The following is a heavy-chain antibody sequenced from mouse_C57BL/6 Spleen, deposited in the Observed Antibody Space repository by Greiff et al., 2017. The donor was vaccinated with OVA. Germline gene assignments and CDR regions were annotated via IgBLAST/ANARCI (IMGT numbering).Heavy chain of an antibody. Sequence: VQLQQSGAELVRPGASVKLSCTASGFNIKDYYMHWVKQRPEQGLEWIGRIDPEDGDTEYAPKFQGKATMTADTSSNTAYLQLSSLTSEDTAVYYCTTIFITTVVAPAMDYWGQGTSVTVSS. CDR1: GFNIKDYY. CDR2: IDPEDGDT. V-gene: IGHV14-1*01. J-gene: IGHJ4*01. CDR3: TTIFITTVVAPAMDY. D-gene: IGHD1-1*01.